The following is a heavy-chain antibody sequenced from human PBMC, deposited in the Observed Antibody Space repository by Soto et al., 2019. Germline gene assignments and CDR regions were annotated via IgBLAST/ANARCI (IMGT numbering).Heavy chain of an antibody. V-gene: IGHV1-18*01. CDR3: ARGTYFDY. CDR2: ISAYNDHT. J-gene: IGHJ4*02. D-gene: IGHD1-1*01. Sequence: QVQLVQSGAEVKKPGVSVKVSCKAAGYTLTTYGVSWVRQAPGQGLEWVGWISAYNDHTNYAQKFQGRVTMTTDTSTSTAYMELRSLRSDDTAVYYCARGTYFDYWGQGTLVTVSS. CDR1: GYTLTTYG.